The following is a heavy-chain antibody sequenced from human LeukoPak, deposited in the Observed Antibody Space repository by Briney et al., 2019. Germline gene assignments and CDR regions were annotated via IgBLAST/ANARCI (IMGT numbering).Heavy chain of an antibody. D-gene: IGHD2-2*01. CDR3: ARDRDISRSNWFDP. V-gene: IGHV1-2*02. Sequence: ASVKVSCKAPGYTFTGYYMHWVRQAPGQGLEWMGWINPNSGGTNYAQKFQGRVTMTRDTSISTAYMELSRLRSDDTAVYYCARDRDISRSNWFDPWGQGTLVTVSS. J-gene: IGHJ5*02. CDR2: INPNSGGT. CDR1: GYTFTGYY.